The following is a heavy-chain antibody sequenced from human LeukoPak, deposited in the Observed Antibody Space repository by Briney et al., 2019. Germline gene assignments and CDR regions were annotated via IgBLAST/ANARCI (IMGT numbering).Heavy chain of an antibody. CDR1: GYSFTSYW. D-gene: IGHD3-16*02. Sequence: GESLKISCKGSGYSFTSYWIGWVRQMPGKGLEWMGIIYPGDSDTRYSPSFQGQVTISADKSISTAYLQWSSLKASDTAMYYCARQELRLGELSFYYGMDVWGQGTTVTVSS. V-gene: IGHV5-51*01. CDR2: IYPGDSDT. CDR3: ARQELRLGELSFYYGMDV. J-gene: IGHJ6*02.